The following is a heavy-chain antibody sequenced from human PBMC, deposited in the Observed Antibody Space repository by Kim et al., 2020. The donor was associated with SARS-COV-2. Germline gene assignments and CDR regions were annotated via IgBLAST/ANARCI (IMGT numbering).Heavy chain of an antibody. V-gene: IGHV4-39*01. J-gene: IGHJ4*02. CDR2: INYSGNT. Sequence: SETLSLTCTVSGDSISRSSNYWGWIRQPPAKGLEWIGSINYSGNTYYNPSLKSRVTISVDTSKNQFSLKMRSVTAADTAVYYCARLVSENSAVEYWGQGTLVTVSS. CDR3: ARLVSENSAVEY. CDR1: GDSISRSSNY.